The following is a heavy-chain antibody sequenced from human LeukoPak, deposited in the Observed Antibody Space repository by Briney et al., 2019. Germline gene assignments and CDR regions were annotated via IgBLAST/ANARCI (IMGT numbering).Heavy chain of an antibody. CDR1: GYTFTTYD. CDR2: MNPNSGNT. D-gene: IGHD4-23*01. J-gene: IGHJ5*02. CDR3: ARGPNKSDGGNSGSAWFDP. V-gene: IGHV1-8*01. Sequence: PGASVKVSCKASGYTFTTYDINWVRQATGQGLEWMGWMNPNSGNTGYAQKFQGRVTMTRNTSISTAYMELSSLRSEDTAVYYCARGPNKSDGGNSGSAWFDPWGQGTLVTVSS.